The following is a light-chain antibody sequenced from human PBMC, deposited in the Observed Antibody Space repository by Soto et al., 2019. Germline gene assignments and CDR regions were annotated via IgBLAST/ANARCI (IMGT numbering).Light chain of an antibody. CDR1: QGISTW. J-gene: IGKJ5*01. Sequence: DIQRTQTPSSLSASVGDRVTITCRASQGISTWLAWFQQKSEKAPKFLIYAASSLQSGVPSRFSGSGSGTDFTLTISSLQPEDFATYYCQQYASYPITLGQGTRPEIK. CDR3: QQYASYPIT. V-gene: IGKV1D-16*01. CDR2: AAS.